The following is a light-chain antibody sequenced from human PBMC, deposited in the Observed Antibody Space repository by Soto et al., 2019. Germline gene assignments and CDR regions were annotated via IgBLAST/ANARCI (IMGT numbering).Light chain of an antibody. Sequence: DVVLTQSPLSLSATPGQPASISCKSSQSLMHSNGQTYLYWYLQKPGQPPQLLISEVSNRFSGVPDRCSGSGSGTDFILKISRVEAEDVGIYYCMQSIQLPWTFGQGTKVEIK. J-gene: IGKJ1*01. V-gene: IGKV2D-29*01. CDR2: EVS. CDR3: MQSIQLPWT. CDR1: QSLMHSNGQTY.